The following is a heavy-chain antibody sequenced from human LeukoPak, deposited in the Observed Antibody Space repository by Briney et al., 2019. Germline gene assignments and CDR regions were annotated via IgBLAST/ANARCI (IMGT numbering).Heavy chain of an antibody. Sequence: NPSETLSLTCTVSGYSISSGYYWGWIRQPPGKGLEWIGSIYHSGSTYYNPSLKSRVTISVDTSKNQFSLKLSSVTAADTAVYYCASLSTYYDILTGYSPTYYFDYWGQGTLVTVSS. J-gene: IGHJ4*02. D-gene: IGHD3-9*01. CDR3: ASLSTYYDILTGYSPTYYFDY. CDR2: IYHSGST. V-gene: IGHV4-38-2*02. CDR1: GYSISSGYY.